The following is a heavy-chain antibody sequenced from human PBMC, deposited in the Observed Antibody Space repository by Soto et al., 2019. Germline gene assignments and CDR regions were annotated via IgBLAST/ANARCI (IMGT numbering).Heavy chain of an antibody. CDR1: GGTFSSYA. D-gene: IGHD1-20*01. J-gene: IGHJ3*02. CDR2: IIPIFGTA. CDR3: ARVEGRYTAFDI. V-gene: IGHV1-69*13. Sequence: GASVKVSCKASGGTFSSYAISWVRQAPGQGLEWMGGIIPIFGTANYAQKFQGRVTITADESTSTAYMELSSLRSEDTAVYYCARVEGRYTAFDIWGQGKMVTVS.